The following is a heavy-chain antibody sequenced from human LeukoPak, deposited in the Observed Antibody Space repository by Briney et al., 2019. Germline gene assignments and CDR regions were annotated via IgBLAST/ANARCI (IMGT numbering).Heavy chain of an antibody. CDR1: GGSFSGYY. CDR3: ARGGYDFWSGSSCWFDP. J-gene: IGHJ5*02. CDR2: INHSGST. D-gene: IGHD3-3*01. Sequence: SETLSLTCAVCGGSFSGYYWSWIRQPPGKGLEWIGEINHSGSTNYNPSLKSRVTISVDTSKNQFSLKLSSVTAADTAVYYCARGGYDFWSGSSCWFDPWGQGTLVTVSS. V-gene: IGHV4-34*01.